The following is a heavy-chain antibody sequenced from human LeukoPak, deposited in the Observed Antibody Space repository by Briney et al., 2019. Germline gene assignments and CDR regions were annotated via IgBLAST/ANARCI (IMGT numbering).Heavy chain of an antibody. J-gene: IGHJ5*02. CDR2: IYYSGST. Sequence: PSETLSLTCTVSGGSISSSSYYWGWIRQPPGKGLEWIGSIYYSGSTHYNPSPKSRVTISVDTSKNQFSLKLSSVTAADTAVYYCAGGSYYGCFDPWGQGTLVTVSS. V-gene: IGHV4-39*01. CDR1: GGSISSSSYY. D-gene: IGHD1-26*01. CDR3: AGGSYYGCFDP.